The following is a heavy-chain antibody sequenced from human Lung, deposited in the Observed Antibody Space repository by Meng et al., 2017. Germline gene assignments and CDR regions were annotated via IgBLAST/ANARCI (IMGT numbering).Heavy chain of an antibody. V-gene: IGHV4-30-4*01. J-gene: IGHJ2*01. Sequence: EQLQDAGPVLGKPSQTLAITCTVAGGSISNSNYYWSWIRQPPGKGLEWSGHIYNSGSTYYNPYLKSRITISVDTSKNQFSLKLSSVTAADTAVYYCARGQKGYFDLWGRGTLVTVSS. CDR3: ARGQKGYFDL. CDR1: GGSISNSNYY. CDR2: IYNSGST.